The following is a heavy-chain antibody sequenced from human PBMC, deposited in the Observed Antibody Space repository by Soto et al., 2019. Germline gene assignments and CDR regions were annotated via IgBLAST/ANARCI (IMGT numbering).Heavy chain of an antibody. CDR3: SFFQYAPRTNWSDP. CDR1: GFTLSTHD. V-gene: IGHV3-23*01. Sequence: GGSLRLSCAASGFTLSTHDMSWVRQAPGKGLEWVSSISGSDGRTYYADSVKGRFTISRDNSKNTLYLQMSSLRAVDTAVYYCSFFQYAPRTNWSDPCCPAPLLTVSS. CDR2: ISGSDGRT. D-gene: IGHD2-8*01. J-gene: IGHJ5*02.